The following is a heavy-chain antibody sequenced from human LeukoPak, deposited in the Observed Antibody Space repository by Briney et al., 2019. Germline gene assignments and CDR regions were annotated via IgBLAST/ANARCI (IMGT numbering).Heavy chain of an antibody. Sequence: GGSLRLSCAASGFTFSAYWMTWVRQPPGKGLEWVANIRQDSSESYYVVSVRGRFTISRDNAKNTVYLQMSSLRAEDTAVYYCAREGVFCVRNCISNSGARFDPWGQGTLVTVSS. CDR3: AREGVFCVRNCISNSGARFDP. J-gene: IGHJ5*02. D-gene: IGHD2-2*01. CDR1: GFTFSAYW. CDR2: IRQDSSES. V-gene: IGHV3-7*01.